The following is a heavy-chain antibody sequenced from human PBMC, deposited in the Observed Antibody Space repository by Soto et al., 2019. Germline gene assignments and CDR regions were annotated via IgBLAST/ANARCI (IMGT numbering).Heavy chain of an antibody. CDR2: IYYSGST. CDR3: ARDGGGYYDSSGYEAIGMD. D-gene: IGHD3-22*01. Sequence: QVQLQESGPGLVKPSQTLSLTCTVSGGSISSGGYYWSWIRQHPGKGLEWIGYIYYSGSTYYNPSLKSRVTISVDTSKNQFSRKLSSVTAADTAVYYCARDGGGYYDSSGYEAIGMDWGQGTLVTVSS. J-gene: IGHJ4*02. V-gene: IGHV4-31*03. CDR1: GGSISSGGYY.